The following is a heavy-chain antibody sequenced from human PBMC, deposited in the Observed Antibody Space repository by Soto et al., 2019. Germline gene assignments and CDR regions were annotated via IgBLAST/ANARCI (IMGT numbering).Heavy chain of an antibody. J-gene: IGHJ4*02. CDR3: AGSRLWGGEKADY. CDR1: GGSISSSSYY. D-gene: IGHD3-10*01. V-gene: IGHV4-39*01. CDR2: IYYSGST. Sequence: QLQLQESGPGLVKPSETLSLTCTVSGGSISSSSYYWGWIRQPPGKGLEWIGSIYYSGSTYYNPSLKSRVTISVDTSKNQFSLKQSSVTAADTAVYYCAGSRLWGGEKADYWGQGTLVTVSS.